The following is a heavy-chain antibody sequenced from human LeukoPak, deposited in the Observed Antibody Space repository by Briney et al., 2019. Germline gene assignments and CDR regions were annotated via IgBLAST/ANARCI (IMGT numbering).Heavy chain of an antibody. CDR2: ISSSSSYI. CDR3: ARGYGSGVYYYYGMDV. D-gene: IGHD3-10*01. V-gene: IGHV3-21*01. J-gene: IGHJ6*02. Sequence: KPGGSLRLSCAASGFTFSSYSMNWVRQAPGKGLEWVSSISSSSSYIYYADSVKGRFTISRDNAKNSLYLQMNSLRAEDTAVYYCARGYGSGVYYYYGMDVWGQGTTVTVSS. CDR1: GFTFSSYS.